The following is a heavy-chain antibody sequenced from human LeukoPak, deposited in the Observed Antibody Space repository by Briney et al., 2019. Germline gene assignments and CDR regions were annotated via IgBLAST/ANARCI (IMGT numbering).Heavy chain of an antibody. CDR1: AFTFSSYA. D-gene: IGHD2-21*02. Sequence: GRSLRLSCAASAFTFSSYAVHWVRQAPGKGLEWVAVISYDGSNKYYADSVKGRFTISRDNSKNTLYLQMNSLRAEDTAVYYCAKWDPTGDLFDYWGQGTLVTVSS. J-gene: IGHJ4*02. CDR2: ISYDGSNK. CDR3: AKWDPTGDLFDY. V-gene: IGHV3-30-3*02.